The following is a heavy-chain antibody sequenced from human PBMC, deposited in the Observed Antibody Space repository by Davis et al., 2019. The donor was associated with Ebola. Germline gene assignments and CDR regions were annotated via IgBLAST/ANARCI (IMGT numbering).Heavy chain of an antibody. Sequence: GESLKISCAASGFTFSSYAMSWVRQAPGKGLEWVSAISGSGASTYYADSVKGRFTISRDNSKNTLYLQMNSLRAEDTAVYYCAKHLGYCSTTSCPRFHDYWGQGTLVTVSS. CDR3: AKHLGYCSTTSCPRFHDY. D-gene: IGHD2-2*01. CDR2: ISGSGAST. J-gene: IGHJ4*02. V-gene: IGHV3-23*01. CDR1: GFTFSSYA.